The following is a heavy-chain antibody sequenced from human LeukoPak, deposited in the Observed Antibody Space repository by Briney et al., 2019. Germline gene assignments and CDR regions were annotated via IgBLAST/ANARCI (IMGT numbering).Heavy chain of an antibody. CDR1: GGSISSYY. J-gene: IGHJ3*02. D-gene: IGHD3-10*01. CDR2: IYTSGST. V-gene: IGHV4-4*07. CDR3: ARDRGTMVRGVNIPHDAFDI. Sequence: SETLSLICTVSGGSISSYYWSCTRRPGGKGLEWIGRIYTSGSTNYNPSLKSRVTMSVDTSKNQFSLKLSSVTAADTAVYYCARDRGTMVRGVNIPHDAFDIWGQGTMVTVSS.